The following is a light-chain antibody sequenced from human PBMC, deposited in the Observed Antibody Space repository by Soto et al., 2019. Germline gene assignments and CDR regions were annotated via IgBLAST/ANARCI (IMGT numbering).Light chain of an antibody. CDR3: QQANDFPFT. CDR1: RGVSNW. CDR2: GAS. Sequence: DIQMSQSPSSVSASVGDRVTITCRASRGVSNWLAWYQQKPGKAPKLLIHGASSLQSGGPSRFSGSGSGTYFPLPIRSLEPEDFATYFCQQANDFPFTFGPGTKVDV. J-gene: IGKJ3*01. V-gene: IGKV1D-12*01.